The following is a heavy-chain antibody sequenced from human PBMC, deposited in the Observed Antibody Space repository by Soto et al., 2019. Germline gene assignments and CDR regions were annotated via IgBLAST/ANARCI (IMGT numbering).Heavy chain of an antibody. CDR1: GGSSSSSNW. J-gene: IGHJ3*02. Sequence: SETLSLTCAVSGGSSSSSNWWSWVRQPPGKGLEWIGEIYNSGSTNYNRYLKSRVSISVDKSKNQGSLKLSSVTAADKAVYYCARTWYYDSRASAFDIWGQGTMVTVSS. V-gene: IGHV4-4*02. CDR3: ARTWYYDSRASAFDI. D-gene: IGHD3-22*01. CDR2: IYNSGST.